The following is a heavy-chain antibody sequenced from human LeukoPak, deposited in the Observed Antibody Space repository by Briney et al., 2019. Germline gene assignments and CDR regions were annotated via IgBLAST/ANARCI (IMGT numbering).Heavy chain of an antibody. V-gene: IGHV4-59*01. Sequence: SETLSLTCTVSGGSISSYYWSWIRQPPGKGLEWIGYIYNSGSTNYNPSLKSRVTISVDTSKNQFSLKLSSVTAADTAVYYCAGSSYGSGSYYYYYGMDVWGRGTTVTVSS. CDR1: GGSISSYY. CDR3: AGSSYGSGSYYYYYGMDV. D-gene: IGHD3-10*01. CDR2: IYNSGST. J-gene: IGHJ6*02.